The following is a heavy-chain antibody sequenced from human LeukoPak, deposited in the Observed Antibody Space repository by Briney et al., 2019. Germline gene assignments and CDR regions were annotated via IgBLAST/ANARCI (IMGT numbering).Heavy chain of an antibody. D-gene: IGHD6-19*01. Sequence: GGSLRLSCAASGFTFGSYAMSWVRQAPGKGLEWVANIKQDGSEKYYVDSVKGRFTISRDNTKNSLYLQMDSLRAEDRAVYYCARISTSVAGADYWGQGALVTVSS. J-gene: IGHJ4*02. CDR3: ARISTSVAGADY. V-gene: IGHV3-7*01. CDR1: GFTFGSYA. CDR2: IKQDGSEK.